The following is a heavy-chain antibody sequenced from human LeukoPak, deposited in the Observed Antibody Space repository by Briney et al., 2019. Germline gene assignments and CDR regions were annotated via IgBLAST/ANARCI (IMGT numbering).Heavy chain of an antibody. D-gene: IGHD3-9*01. J-gene: IGHJ3*02. CDR3: ARHYDILTGYPLDAFGI. CDR2: IDPSDSYT. CDR1: GYSFTSYW. V-gene: IGHV5-10-1*01. Sequence: GASLKISCKGSGYSFTSYWISWVRQMPGKGLEWMGRIDPSDSYTNYSPSFQGHVTISADKSISTAYLQWSSLKASDTAMYYCARHYDILTGYPLDAFGIWGQGTMVTVSS.